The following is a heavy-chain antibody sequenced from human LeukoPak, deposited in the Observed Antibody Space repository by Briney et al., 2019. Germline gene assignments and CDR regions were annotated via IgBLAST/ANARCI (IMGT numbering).Heavy chain of an antibody. D-gene: IGHD2-2*01. V-gene: IGHV1-69*13. CDR1: GGTFSSYA. J-gene: IGHJ6*03. Sequence: GASVKVSCKASGGTFSSYAISWVRQAPGQGLEWMGGIIPIFGTANYAQKFQGRVTITADESTSTAYMELSSLRSEDTAVYYCARAYIGAPPYQLPHYYYYYMDVWGKGTTVTVSS. CDR2: IIPIFGTA. CDR3: ARAYIGAPPYQLPHYYYYYMDV.